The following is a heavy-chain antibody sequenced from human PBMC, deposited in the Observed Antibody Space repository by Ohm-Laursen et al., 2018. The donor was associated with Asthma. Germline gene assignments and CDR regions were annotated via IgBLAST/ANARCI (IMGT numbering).Heavy chain of an antibody. D-gene: IGHD6-19*01. V-gene: IGHV7-4-1*02. CDR1: GYTFTSYA. J-gene: IGHJ4*02. CDR2: IDTDTGNP. CDR3: ARDRNWAVAGTGLNY. Sequence: SSVKVSCKASGYTFTSYAINWVRQAPGQGLEWMGWIDTDTGNPTYAQGFTGRFVFSLDTSVSTAYLQISSLKAEDSAVYYCARDRNWAVAGTGLNYWGQGTLVTVSS.